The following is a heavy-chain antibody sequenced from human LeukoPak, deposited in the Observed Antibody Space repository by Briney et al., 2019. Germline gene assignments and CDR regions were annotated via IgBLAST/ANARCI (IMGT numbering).Heavy chain of an antibody. CDR3: ARDPLYSGYDYGYYFDY. CDR2: ISSGSTYI. V-gene: IGHV3-21*01. Sequence: GGSLRPSCAASEFTFSTYSMNWVRQAPGKGLEWVSSISSGSTYIYYADSVKGRFTISRDNAKNSLYLQMNSLRAEDTAVYYCARDPLYSGYDYGYYFDYWGQGTLVTVSS. D-gene: IGHD5-12*01. CDR1: EFTFSTYS. J-gene: IGHJ4*02.